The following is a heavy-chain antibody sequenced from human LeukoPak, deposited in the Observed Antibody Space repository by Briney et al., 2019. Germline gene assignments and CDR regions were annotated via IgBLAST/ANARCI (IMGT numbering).Heavy chain of an antibody. Sequence: ASVKVSCKASGYTFTSYGISWVRQAPGQGLEWMGWISAYNGNTNYAQKLQGRVTMTTDTSTSTAYMELRSLRSDDTAVYYCARSSSGGSCYFCYYYYGMDVWGQGTTVTVSS. J-gene: IGHJ6*02. CDR2: ISAYNGNT. CDR1: GYTFTSYG. CDR3: ARSSSGGSCYFCYYYYGMDV. D-gene: IGHD2-15*01. V-gene: IGHV1-18*01.